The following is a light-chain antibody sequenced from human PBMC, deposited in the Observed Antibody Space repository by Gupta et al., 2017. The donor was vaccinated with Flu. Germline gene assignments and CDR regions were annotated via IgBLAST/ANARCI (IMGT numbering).Light chain of an antibody. CDR3: RSADRREGNGV. CDR2: KDT. J-gene: IGLJ3*02. V-gene: IGLV3-25*02. Sequence: SSALPPPPSVSVSPGQTARITCSGDALPRQYVYWYQQKPGQAPVLVLYKDTERPSGIPERFSGSSSGTTVTLTISGGQAEDEADYYCRSADRREGNGVFGGGTELTVL. CDR1: ALPRQY.